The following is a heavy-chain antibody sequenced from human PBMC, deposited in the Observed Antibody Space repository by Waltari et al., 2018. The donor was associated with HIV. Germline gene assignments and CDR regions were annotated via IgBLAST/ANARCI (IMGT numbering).Heavy chain of an antibody. CDR2: IDDREGFGGGS. Sequence: EVQLLESGGGLVQPGGSLKLSSDAQNLTVTTSRTNRVRRAPGKGLEWVSGIDDREGFGGGSFYADSEKGRFTIFRDKSKKTLFLQMNSLRVEDTAVYYCTKELKFWSNYGSDTWGQGTLVTVSS. V-gene: IGHV3-23*01. J-gene: IGHJ4*02. CDR1: NLTVTTSR. CDR3: TKELKFWSNYGSDT. D-gene: IGHD3-3*01.